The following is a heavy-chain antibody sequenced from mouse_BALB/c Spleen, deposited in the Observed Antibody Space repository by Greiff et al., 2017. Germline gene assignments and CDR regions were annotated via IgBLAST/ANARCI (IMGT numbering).Heavy chain of an antibody. J-gene: IGHJ2*01. V-gene: IGHV5-6-4*01. D-gene: IGHD3-2*01. CDR1: GFTFSSYT. Sequence: EVKLVESGGGLVKPGGSLKLSCAASGFTFSSYTMSWVRQTPEKRLEWVATISSGGSYTYYPDSVKGRFTISRDNAKNTLYLQMSSLKSEDTAMYYCTRDPSRQPENYWGQGTTLTVAS. CDR3: TRDPSRQPENY. CDR2: ISSGGSYT.